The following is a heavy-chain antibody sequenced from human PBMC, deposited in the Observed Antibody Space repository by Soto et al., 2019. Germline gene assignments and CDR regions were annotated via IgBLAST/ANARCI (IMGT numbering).Heavy chain of an antibody. CDR2: ISSYNGNT. Sequence: QVQLVQSGAEVKKPGASVNVSCKTSGYTFTNFGLSWVRQAPGQGLEWMGWISSYNGNTLYAQKLQGRVTMTTDTSTRKAYMYLKRLRTDGTAMFYCTRDPQYGSGYFFSGPGDIWGQGTMLSVSS. CDR3: TRDPQYGSGYFFSGPGDI. J-gene: IGHJ3*02. D-gene: IGHD3-22*01. V-gene: IGHV1-18*01. CDR1: GYTFTNFG.